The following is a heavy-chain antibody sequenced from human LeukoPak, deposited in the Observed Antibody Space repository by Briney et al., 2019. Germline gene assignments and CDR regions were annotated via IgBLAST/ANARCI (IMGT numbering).Heavy chain of an antibody. D-gene: IGHD6-13*01. CDR2: IIPIFGTA. V-gene: IGHV1-69*06. J-gene: IGHJ3*02. CDR1: GGAFSSYA. CDR3: ARELAAAGVDAFDI. Sequence: SVKVSCKASGGAFSSYAISWVRQAPGQGLEWMGGIIPIFGTANYAQKFQGRVTITADKSTSTAYMELSSLRSEDTAVYYCARELAAAGVDAFDIWGRGTMVTVSS.